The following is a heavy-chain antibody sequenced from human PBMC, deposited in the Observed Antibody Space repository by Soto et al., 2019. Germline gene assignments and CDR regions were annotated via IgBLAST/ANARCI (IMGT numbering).Heavy chain of an antibody. V-gene: IGHV3-30*18. J-gene: IGHJ6*02. CDR3: AKYPIVGATTHDYGMDV. CDR1: GFTFSSYG. CDR2: ISYDGSNK. Sequence: QVQLVEFGGGVVQPGRSLRLSCAASGFTFSSYGMHWVRQAPGTGLEWVAVISYDGSNKYYEDFVKGRFTISRDNSKKRGHRQIDTLKAEDTAEYYCAKYPIVGATTHDYGMDVWGQGTTVTVSS. D-gene: IGHD1-26*01.